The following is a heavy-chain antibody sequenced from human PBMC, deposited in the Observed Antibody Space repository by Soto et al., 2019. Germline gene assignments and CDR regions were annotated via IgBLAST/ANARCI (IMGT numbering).Heavy chain of an antibody. J-gene: IGHJ5*02. Sequence: SATLSLTCTVSGGSISSYSWNWIRQPAGRGLEWIGRIYASGATNYNPSLRGRVTLSVDTSKNQFSLKLSSVTAADTAVYYCARRLTEKVAADIQNWLDPWRQGTLVTVSS. V-gene: IGHV4-4*07. D-gene: IGHD2-2*02. CDR1: GGSISSYS. CDR3: ARRLTEKVAADIQNWLDP. CDR2: IYASGAT.